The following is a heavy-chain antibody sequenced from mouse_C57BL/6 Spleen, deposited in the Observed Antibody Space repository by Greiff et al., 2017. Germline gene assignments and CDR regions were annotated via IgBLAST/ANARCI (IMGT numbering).Heavy chain of an antibody. V-gene: IGHV14-1*01. CDR1: GFNIKDYY. J-gene: IGHJ3*01. Sequence: VQLKESGAELVRPGASVKLSCTASGFNIKDYYMHWVKQRPEQGLEWIGRIDPEDGDTEYAPKFQGKATMTADTSSHTAYLQLSSLTSEDTAVYYCTTPYSNYVAYWGQGTLVTVSA. D-gene: IGHD2-5*01. CDR3: TTPYSNYVAY. CDR2: IDPEDGDT.